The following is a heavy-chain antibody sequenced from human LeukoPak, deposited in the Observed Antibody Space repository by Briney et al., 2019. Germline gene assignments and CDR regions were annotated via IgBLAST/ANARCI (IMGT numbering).Heavy chain of an antibody. V-gene: IGHV3-23*01. J-gene: IGHJ5*02. CDR3: ARKGGRLVVVPAASNWFDP. CDR1: GFTFSSYA. Sequence: PGGSLRLSCAASGFTFSSYAMSWVRQAPGKGLEWVSAISGSGGSTYYADSVKGRFTISRDNSKNTLYLQMNSLRAEDTAVYYRARKGGRLVVVPAASNWFDPWGQGTLVTVSS. CDR2: ISGSGGST. D-gene: IGHD2-2*01.